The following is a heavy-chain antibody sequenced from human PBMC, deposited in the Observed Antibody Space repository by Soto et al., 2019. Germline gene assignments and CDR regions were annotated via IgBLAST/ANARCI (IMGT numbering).Heavy chain of an antibody. CDR1: GGSISSYY. D-gene: IGHD4-17*01. CDR3: ASGRTHYEGNFQH. J-gene: IGHJ1*01. V-gene: IGHV4-59*01. Sequence: SETLSLTSTVSGGSISSYYWSWIRQPPGKGLEWIGYIYYSGSTNYNPSLKSRVTISVDTSKNQFSLKLSSVTAADTAVYYCASGRTHYEGNFQHWGQGTLVTVSS. CDR2: IYYSGST.